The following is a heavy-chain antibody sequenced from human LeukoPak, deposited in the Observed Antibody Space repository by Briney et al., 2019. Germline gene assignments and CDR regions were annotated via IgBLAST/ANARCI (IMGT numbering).Heavy chain of an antibody. CDR1: GGSISSSSYY. Sequence: PSETLSLTCTVSGGSISSSSYYWGWIRQPPGKGLEWIGSIYHSGSTYYNPSLKSRVTISVDTSKNQFSLKVNSVTAADTAVYYCGRAQGATDYWGQGTLVTVSS. J-gene: IGHJ4*02. V-gene: IGHV4-39*07. CDR3: GRAQGATDY. D-gene: IGHD1-26*01. CDR2: IYHSGST.